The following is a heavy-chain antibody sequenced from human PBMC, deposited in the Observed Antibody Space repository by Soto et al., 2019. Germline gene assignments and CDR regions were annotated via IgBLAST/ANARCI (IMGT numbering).Heavy chain of an antibody. CDR3: AREIDTAMDNRGYYYGMDV. Sequence: EASVKVSCKASGGTFSSYAISWVRQAPGQGLEWMGGIIPIFGTANYAQKFQGRVTITADESTSTAYMELSSLRSEDTAVYYCAREIDTAMDNRGYYYGMDVWGQGTTVTVSS. D-gene: IGHD5-18*01. J-gene: IGHJ6*02. CDR2: IIPIFGTA. CDR1: GGTFSSYA. V-gene: IGHV1-69*13.